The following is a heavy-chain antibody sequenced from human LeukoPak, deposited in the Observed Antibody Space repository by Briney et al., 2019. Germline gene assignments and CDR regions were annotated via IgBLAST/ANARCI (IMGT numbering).Heavy chain of an antibody. CDR1: GGSISSYY. CDR3: ARETYYYDSSGYVD. Sequence: SETLSPTCTVSGGSISSYYWSWIRQPAGKGLEWIGRIYTSGSTNYNPSLKSRVTMSVDTSKNQFSLKLSSVTAADTAVYYCARETYYYDSSGYVDWGQGTLVTVSS. J-gene: IGHJ4*02. V-gene: IGHV4-4*07. D-gene: IGHD3-22*01. CDR2: IYTSGST.